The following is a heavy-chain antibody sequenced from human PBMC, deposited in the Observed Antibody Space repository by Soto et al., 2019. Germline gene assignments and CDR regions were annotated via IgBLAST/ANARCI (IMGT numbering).Heavy chain of an antibody. D-gene: IGHD4-17*01. CDR1: GFTFSSYG. J-gene: IGHJ3*02. CDR2: IWYDGSNK. Sequence: GGSLRLSCAASGFTFSSYGMHWVRQAPGKGLEWVAVIWYDGSNKYYADSVKGRFTISRDNSKNTLYLQMNSLRAEDTAVYYCARDLLSLVTTHAFDIWGQGTMVTVSS. V-gene: IGHV3-33*01. CDR3: ARDLLSLVTTHAFDI.